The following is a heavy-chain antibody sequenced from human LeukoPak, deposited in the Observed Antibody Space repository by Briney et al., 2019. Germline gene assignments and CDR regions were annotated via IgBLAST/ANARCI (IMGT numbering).Heavy chain of an antibody. D-gene: IGHD2-2*01. J-gene: IGHJ4*02. CDR3: ARSVKYQLLFDY. CDR2: IYTSGST. CDR1: GGSISSYY. V-gene: IGHV4-4*07. Sequence: SETLSLTCTVSGGSISSYYWSWIRQPAGKGLEWIGHIYTSGSTNYNPSLKSRVTMSVDTSKNQLSLKLNSVTAADTAVYYCARSVKYQLLFDYWGQGTLVTVSS.